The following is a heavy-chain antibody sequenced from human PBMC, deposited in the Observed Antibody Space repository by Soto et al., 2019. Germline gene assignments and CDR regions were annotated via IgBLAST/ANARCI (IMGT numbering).Heavy chain of an antibody. J-gene: IGHJ5*01. V-gene: IGHV3-64D*06. D-gene: IGHD3-16*01. Sequence: GGSLRLSCSASGFTFSHSAMHWVRQAPGKGLEYVAAIGSTGASTYYPGSVKGRFIISRDNSKNTLFLQMNSLRPEDAAVYYCVRGGGAYAGSSLWFDSWGQGTLVTVSS. CDR3: VRGGGAYAGSSLWFDS. CDR2: IGSTGAST. CDR1: GFTFSHSA.